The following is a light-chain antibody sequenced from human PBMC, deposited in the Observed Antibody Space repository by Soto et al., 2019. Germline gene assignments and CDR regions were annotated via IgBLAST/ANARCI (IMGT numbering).Light chain of an antibody. CDR1: QTISTY. CDR3: QQSHGIPYT. CDR2: AAS. V-gene: IGKV1-39*01. Sequence: DIQMTQSPSSLSASVGDRVTITCRASQTISTYLNWYQQKPGKAPKLLIYAASTLQSGVPSRFSGSGSGTDFTPTINSLQPEDFATYYCQQSHGIPYTFGQGTKLEIK. J-gene: IGKJ2*01.